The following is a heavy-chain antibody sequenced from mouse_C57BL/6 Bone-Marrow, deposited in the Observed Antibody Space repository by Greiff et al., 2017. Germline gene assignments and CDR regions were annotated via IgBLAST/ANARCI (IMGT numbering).Heavy chain of an antibody. Sequence: EVKLMESGGGLVKPGGSLKLSCAASGFTFSSYAMSWVRQTPEKRLEWVATISDGGSYTYYPDNVKGRFTISGDNAKNNLYLQMSHLKSEDTAMYYCARDHRWLLLWYFDVWGTGTTVTVSS. CDR2: ISDGGSYT. V-gene: IGHV5-4*01. CDR1: GFTFSSYA. J-gene: IGHJ1*03. D-gene: IGHD2-3*01. CDR3: ARDHRWLLLWYFDV.